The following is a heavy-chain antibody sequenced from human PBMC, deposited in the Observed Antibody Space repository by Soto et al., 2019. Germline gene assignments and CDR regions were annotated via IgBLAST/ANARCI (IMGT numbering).Heavy chain of an antibody. CDR1: GFTFRNYP. D-gene: IGHD1-26*01. J-gene: IGHJ3*02. CDR2: ISYDGSNR. Sequence: LRLSCAASGFTFRNYPMYWVRQAPDKGLQWVAVISYDGSNRDYADSVRGRFTISRDNSKNTLYLQMNSLRPEDTAVYYCAQLLGGSYAFEIWGQGTMVTVSS. V-gene: IGHV3-30-3*01. CDR3: AQLLGGSYAFEI.